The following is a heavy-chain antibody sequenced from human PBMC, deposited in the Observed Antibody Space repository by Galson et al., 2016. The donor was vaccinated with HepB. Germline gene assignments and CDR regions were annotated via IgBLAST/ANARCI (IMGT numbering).Heavy chain of an antibody. CDR1: GFSLNASRLD. D-gene: IGHD1-7*01. J-gene: IGHJ4*02. V-gene: IGHV2-5*02. CDR2: IYWDVDK. CDR3: ARVRHGLELCFDS. Sequence: PALVKPTQTLTLTCSFSGFSLNASRLDVAWIRQPPGKALEWLALIYWDVDKRYSPSLQSRLTITKDTSKNQVVLTMTDMDPVDTGTYFCARVRHGLELCFDSWGQGTLVTVSS.